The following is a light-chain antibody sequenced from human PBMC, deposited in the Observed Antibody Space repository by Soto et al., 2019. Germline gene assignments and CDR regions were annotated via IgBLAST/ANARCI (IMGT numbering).Light chain of an antibody. CDR2: GAS. V-gene: IGKV3-15*01. J-gene: IGKJ2*01. CDR3: QQYKSWPPYT. Sequence: EIVMTQSPATLSVSPGETATLSCRASQSVSSNLAWYQQKPGQAPRLLIYGASTRATGIPARFSGSGSGTEFTLTISSLQSEDFSVYYCQQYKSWPPYTFGQGTKLEI. CDR1: QSVSSN.